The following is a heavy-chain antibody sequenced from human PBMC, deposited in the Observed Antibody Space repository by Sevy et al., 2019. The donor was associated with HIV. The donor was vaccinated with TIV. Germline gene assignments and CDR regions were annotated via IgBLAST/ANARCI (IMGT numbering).Heavy chain of an antibody. D-gene: IGHD1-1*01. Sequence: GGSLRLSCAASGFTFSSYSMNWVRQAPGKGLEWVSSISSSSSYIYYADSLKGRFTISRDNAKNSPYLQMDDLRAEDTAVYYCARRSRVPQRDYYYYMDVWGKGTTVTVSS. CDR2: ISSSSSYI. V-gene: IGHV3-21*01. CDR3: ARRSRVPQRDYYYYMDV. CDR1: GFTFSSYS. J-gene: IGHJ6*03.